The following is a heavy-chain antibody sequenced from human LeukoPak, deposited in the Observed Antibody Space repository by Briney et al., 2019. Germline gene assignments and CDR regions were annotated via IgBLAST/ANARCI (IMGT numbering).Heavy chain of an antibody. CDR2: ITSSSSAI. Sequence: PGGSLRLSCAASGFTFSGYSMNWVRQAPGKGLEWVSYITSSSSAIYYADSVKGRFTISRDNAKNSLYLQMNSLRAEDTAVYYCARVRRSYHFDYWGQGTLVTVSS. J-gene: IGHJ4*02. V-gene: IGHV3-48*01. D-gene: IGHD1-26*01. CDR3: ARVRRSYHFDY. CDR1: GFTFSGYS.